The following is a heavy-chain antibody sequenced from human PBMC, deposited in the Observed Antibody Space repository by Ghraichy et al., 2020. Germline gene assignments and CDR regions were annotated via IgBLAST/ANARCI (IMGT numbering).Heavy chain of an antibody. J-gene: IGHJ4*02. D-gene: IGHD4-17*01. CDR2: IHAGNANT. V-gene: IGHV1-3*01. CDR3: ARGGAVTTFYYYDY. Sequence: ASVKVSCKASGFSFTYYAIHWVRQAPGQRLEWMGCIHAGNANTKYSQKFQGRVTITRDTSASTAYMELSSLRSEDTAVYYCARGGAVTTFYYYDYWGQGTLVTVSS. CDR1: GFSFTYYA.